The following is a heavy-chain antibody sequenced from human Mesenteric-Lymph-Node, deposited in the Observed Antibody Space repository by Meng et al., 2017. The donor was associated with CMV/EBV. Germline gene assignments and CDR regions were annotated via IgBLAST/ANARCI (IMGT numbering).Heavy chain of an antibody. CDR1: GFTFSSYA. D-gene: IGHD3-9*01. J-gene: IGHJ4*02. CDR3: ARGYYNNYGDY. V-gene: IGHV3-30-3*01. Sequence: GESLKISCAASGFTFSSYAMHWARQAPGKGLEWVAVISYDGSNKYYADSVKGRFTISRDNSKNTLFLHMSNLRSEDTAIYYCARGYYNNYGDYWGQGTLVTVSS. CDR2: ISYDGSNK.